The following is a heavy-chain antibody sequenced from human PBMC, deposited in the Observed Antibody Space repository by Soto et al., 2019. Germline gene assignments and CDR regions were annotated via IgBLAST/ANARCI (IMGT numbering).Heavy chain of an antibody. Sequence: QMQLVQSGPEVKKPGTSVKVSCKASGFTFTSSAVQWVRQARGQRLEWIGWIVVGSGNTNYAQKFQERVTITRDMSTSTAYMELSSLRSEDTAVYYCAADPYSGSYYPYFDYWGQGTLVTVSS. V-gene: IGHV1-58*01. CDR2: IVVGSGNT. J-gene: IGHJ4*02. CDR1: GFTFTSSA. CDR3: AADPYSGSYYPYFDY. D-gene: IGHD1-26*01.